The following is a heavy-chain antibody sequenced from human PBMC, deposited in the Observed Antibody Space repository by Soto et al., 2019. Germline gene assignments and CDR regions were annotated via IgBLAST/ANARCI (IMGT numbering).Heavy chain of an antibody. Sequence: RLCRSCPVSGASISSGDYYWSWIRQPPGKGLEWIGYIYYSGSTYYNPSLKSRVTISVDTSKNQFSLKLSSVTAADTAVYYCARALDGFAPGIAAAGRVDPWGQGTLVTVSS. D-gene: IGHD6-13*01. J-gene: IGHJ5*02. CDR1: GASISSGDYY. CDR2: IYYSGST. V-gene: IGHV4-30-4*01. CDR3: ARALDGFAPGIAAAGRVDP.